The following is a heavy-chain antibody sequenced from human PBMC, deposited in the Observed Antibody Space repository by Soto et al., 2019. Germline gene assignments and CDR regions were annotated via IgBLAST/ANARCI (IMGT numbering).Heavy chain of an antibody. V-gene: IGHV5-51*01. J-gene: IGHJ4*02. D-gene: IGHD3-22*01. CDR1: GYSFSSYW. CDR3: ARRHYYDASDHFGSMGIDF. Sequence: GESRKISCKGSGYSFSSYWIGWVRQMPGKGLEWMGIIYPGDSNTRYSPSFQGQVTISADRSISTAYLQWSSLKASDTAMYYCARRHYYDASDHFGSMGIDFSGQAALVTVSS. CDR2: IYPGDSNT.